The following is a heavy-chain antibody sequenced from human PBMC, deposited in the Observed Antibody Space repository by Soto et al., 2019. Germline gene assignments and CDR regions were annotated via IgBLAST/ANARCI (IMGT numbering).Heavy chain of an antibody. CDR2: IIPIFGTA. J-gene: IGHJ5*02. Sequence: QVQLVQSGAEVKKPGSSVKVSCKASGGTFSSYAISWVRQAPGQGLEWMGGIIPIFGTANYAQKFQGRVMITADKSTSTAYMELSSLRSEDTAVYYCAREPLIPDIVVVVAANWFDPWGQGTLVTVSS. D-gene: IGHD2-15*01. CDR1: GGTFSSYA. CDR3: AREPLIPDIVVVVAANWFDP. V-gene: IGHV1-69*06.